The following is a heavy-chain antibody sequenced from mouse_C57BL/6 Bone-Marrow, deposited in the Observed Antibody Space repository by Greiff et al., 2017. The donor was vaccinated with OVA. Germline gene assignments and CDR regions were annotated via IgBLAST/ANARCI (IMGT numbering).Heavy chain of an antibody. D-gene: IGHD2-12*01. CDR2: ISGGGGNT. V-gene: IGHV5-9*01. CDR3: ATYYKGWFAY. J-gene: IGHJ3*01. Sequence: EVKLMESGGGLVKPGGSLKLSCAASGFTFSSYTMSWVRQTPEKRLEWVATISGGGGNTYYPDSVKGRFTISRDNAKNTLYLQMSSLRSEDTALYYCATYYKGWFAYWGQGTLVTVSA. CDR1: GFTFSSYT.